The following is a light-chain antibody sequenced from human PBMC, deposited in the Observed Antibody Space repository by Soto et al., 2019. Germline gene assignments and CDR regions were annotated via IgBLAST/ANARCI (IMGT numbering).Light chain of an antibody. V-gene: IGKV3-20*01. Sequence: EIVLTQSPGTLSLSPGERATLSCRASLRLSTNYLAWYQQKPGQAPRLLIYGTSSRATGIPGRFSGSGSGTDFTLTISRLEPEDFAVYYCQQYGSAPPRYAFGQGTKLESK. CDR1: LRLSTNY. CDR3: QQYGSAPPRYA. J-gene: IGKJ2*01. CDR2: GTS.